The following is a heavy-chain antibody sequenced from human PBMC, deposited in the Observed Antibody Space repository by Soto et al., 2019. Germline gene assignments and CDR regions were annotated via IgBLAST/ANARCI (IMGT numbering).Heavy chain of an antibody. CDR3: AKDHIVATMSAFDI. Sequence: EVQLLESGGGLVQPGGSLRLSCAAPGFTFSSYAMSWVRQAPGKGLEWVSAISGSGGSTYNADSVKGRFTITRDNSKNTLYLQMNSLRAEDTAVYYCAKDHIVATMSAFDIWGQGTMVTVSS. CDR2: ISGSGGST. D-gene: IGHD5-12*01. CDR1: GFTFSSYA. J-gene: IGHJ3*02. V-gene: IGHV3-23*01.